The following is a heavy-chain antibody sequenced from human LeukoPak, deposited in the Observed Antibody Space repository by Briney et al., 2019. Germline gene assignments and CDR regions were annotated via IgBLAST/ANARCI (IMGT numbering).Heavy chain of an antibody. J-gene: IGHJ4*02. CDR3: TAAPNTTPGSLGH. Sequence: GGSLRLSCAASGFSFSDYYMTWIRQAPGKGLEWVSYSSSSGSSTYYADSVKGRFTISRDYAKNALFLQMNSLRAGDTAVYYCTAAPNTTPGSLGHWGQGTLVTVSS. CDR1: GFSFSDYY. CDR2: SSSSGSST. D-gene: IGHD6-25*01. V-gene: IGHV3-11*01.